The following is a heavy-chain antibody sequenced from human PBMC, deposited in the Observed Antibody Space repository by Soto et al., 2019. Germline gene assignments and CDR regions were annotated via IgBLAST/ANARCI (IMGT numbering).Heavy chain of an antibody. V-gene: IGHV4-31*03. CDR2: IYYSGST. Sequence: SETLSLTSTVSDGSISSGGYYWSWNRQHPGKRKKKIGYIYYSGSTYYNPSLKSRVTISVDTSKNQFSLKLSSVTAADMAVYYCARDSPANHHYGRWFDPWGQGTLVTVSS. CDR1: DGSISSGGYY. CDR3: ARDSPANHHYGRWFDP. D-gene: IGHD4-17*01. J-gene: IGHJ5*02.